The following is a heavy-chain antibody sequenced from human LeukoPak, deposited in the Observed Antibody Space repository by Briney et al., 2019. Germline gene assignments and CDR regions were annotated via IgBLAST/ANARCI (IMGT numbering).Heavy chain of an antibody. CDR1: GFDFSSHG. CDR3: AKGGRGSWAGNTGD. Sequence: GGSLRLPCAASGFDFSSHGMNWVRQAPGKGLEWVSTINFNGGRTYYADSVKGRFSVSRDNSKNTLYLQMNSLRVEDTAVYYCAKGGRGSWAGNTGDWGQGTLVSVSS. D-gene: IGHD3-10*01. J-gene: IGHJ4*02. V-gene: IGHV3-23*01. CDR2: INFNGGRT.